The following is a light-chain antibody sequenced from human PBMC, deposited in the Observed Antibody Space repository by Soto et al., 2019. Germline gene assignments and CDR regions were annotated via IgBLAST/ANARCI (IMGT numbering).Light chain of an antibody. CDR1: QVIRNF. Sequence: DIQLTQSPTSLSSSVGDRVTITCRASQVIRNFVAWYQQNPGKAPKLLIYAASTLQSGVQARFSGSGSGTDLTLTINILQPEDVATYSCQKYSSVPVFGPGTKVEIK. J-gene: IGKJ3*01. CDR2: AAS. CDR3: QKYSSVPV. V-gene: IGKV1-27*01.